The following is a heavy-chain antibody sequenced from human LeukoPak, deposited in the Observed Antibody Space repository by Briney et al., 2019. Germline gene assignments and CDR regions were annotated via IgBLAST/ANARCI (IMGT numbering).Heavy chain of an antibody. V-gene: IGHV4-4*07. J-gene: IGHJ3*02. CDR3: ARQSADAFDI. Sequence: SETLSLTCTVSGGSISIYYWNWIRQPAGKGLEWIGRIYTSGSTNYNPSLKSRVTMSADTSKNQFSLKLTSVTAADTAVYYCARQSADAFDIWGQGTMVTASS. CDR1: GGSISIYY. CDR2: IYTSGST.